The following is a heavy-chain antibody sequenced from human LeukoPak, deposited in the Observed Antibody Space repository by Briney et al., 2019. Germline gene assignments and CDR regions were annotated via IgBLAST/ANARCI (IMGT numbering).Heavy chain of an antibody. CDR3: AKDRGPFIVVVPPAKLFDC. V-gene: IGHV3-30*02. Sequence: GGSLRVSCAASGFTFSSYGMHWVRQAPGKGLEWVAFIRYDGSNKYYADSVKGRFTISRDNSKNTLYLQMNSLRAEDTAVYYCAKDRGPFIVVVPPAKLFDCWGQGTVVTVSS. J-gene: IGHJ4*02. CDR1: GFTFSSYG. CDR2: IRYDGSNK. D-gene: IGHD2-2*01.